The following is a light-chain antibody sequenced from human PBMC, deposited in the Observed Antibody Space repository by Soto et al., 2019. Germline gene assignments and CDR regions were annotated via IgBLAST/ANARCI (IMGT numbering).Light chain of an antibody. CDR3: QQYNDNWPT. J-gene: IGKJ1*01. CDR2: GAT. Sequence: EIVMTQSPATLSVSPGERGTLSCMAGQSVRTNLAWYQHRPGQAPRLLIYGATNRATGFPARFSGSGSGTEFTLTISGLQSEDFAVYYCQQYNDNWPTFGQGTKVDNK. CDR1: QSVRTN. V-gene: IGKV3-15*01.